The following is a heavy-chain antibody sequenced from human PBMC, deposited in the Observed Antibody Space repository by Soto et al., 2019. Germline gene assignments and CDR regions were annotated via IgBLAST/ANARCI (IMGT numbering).Heavy chain of an antibody. V-gene: IGHV4-39*01. CDR1: GGSISSSSYY. CDR3: AGQRIAVAGYYYYYGMDV. CDR2: IYYSGST. Sequence: SETLSLTCTVSGGSISSSSYYWGWIRQPPGKGLEWIGSIYYSGSTYYNPSLKSRVTISVDTSKNDFSLKLSSVTAADTAVYYCAGQRIAVAGYYYYYGMDVWGQGTTVTVSS. J-gene: IGHJ6*02. D-gene: IGHD6-19*01.